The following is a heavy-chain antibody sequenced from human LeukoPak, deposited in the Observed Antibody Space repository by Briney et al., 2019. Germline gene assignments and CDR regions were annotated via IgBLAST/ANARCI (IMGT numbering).Heavy chain of an antibody. V-gene: IGHV3-74*01. Sequence: GGSLRLSCAASGFTFSSYWMHWVRQAPGKGLVWVSRINSDGSSTSYADSVKGRFTISRDNSKNTLYLQMNSLRAEDTAVYYCARSHVDTAMVNYWGQGTLVTVSS. CDR1: GFTFSSYW. J-gene: IGHJ4*02. D-gene: IGHD5-18*01. CDR3: ARSHVDTAMVNY. CDR2: INSDGSST.